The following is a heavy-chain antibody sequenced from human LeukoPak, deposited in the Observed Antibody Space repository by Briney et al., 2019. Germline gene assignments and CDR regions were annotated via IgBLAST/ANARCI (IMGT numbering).Heavy chain of an antibody. CDR1: GFTLSSYG. V-gene: IGHV3-23*01. J-gene: IGHJ6*02. D-gene: IGHD1-26*01. Sequence: PGGSLRLSCAASGFTLSSYGMSWVRQAPGKGMKSVSTIRGSGDYTDDADSVRGRVTNPRDNSKNTRYRQMNSLRAEDTAVYYCAKDAEGAGGMDVWGQGTTVTVSS. CDR2: IRGSGDYT. CDR3: AKDAEGAGGMDV.